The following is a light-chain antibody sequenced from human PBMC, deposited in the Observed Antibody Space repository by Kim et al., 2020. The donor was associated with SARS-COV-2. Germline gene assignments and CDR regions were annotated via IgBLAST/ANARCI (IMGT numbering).Light chain of an antibody. CDR3: QSYDSSNQV. CDR2: DDN. V-gene: IGLV6-57*01. CDR1: SGSIASNY. Sequence: NFMLTQPHSVSESPGKTVTISCTRSSGSIASNYVQWYQQRPGSSPTTVIYDDNQRPSGVSDRFSGSIDSSSNSASLTISRLKTEDEADYYCQSYDSSNQVFGGGTQLTVL. J-gene: IGLJ3*02.